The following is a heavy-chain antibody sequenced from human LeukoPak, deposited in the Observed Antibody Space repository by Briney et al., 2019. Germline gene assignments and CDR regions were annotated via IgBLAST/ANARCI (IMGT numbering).Heavy chain of an antibody. CDR1: GFTFSSYN. Sequence: GXXLRLSCAASGFTFSSYNMNWVRQAPGKGMEWVSYISSSSSTIYYADSVKGRFTISGDNAKNSLYLQMNSLRAEDTAVYYCASPIYSNYYFDYWGQGTLVTVSS. CDR2: ISSSSSTI. D-gene: IGHD4-11*01. CDR3: ASPIYSNYYFDY. J-gene: IGHJ4*02. V-gene: IGHV3-48*01.